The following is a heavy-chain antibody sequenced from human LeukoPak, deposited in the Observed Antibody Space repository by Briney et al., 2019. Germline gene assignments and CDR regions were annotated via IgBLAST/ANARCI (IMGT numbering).Heavy chain of an antibody. V-gene: IGHV1-2*04. CDR1: GYTFTGYY. CDR3: AREASGSPGWFDP. D-gene: IGHD1-26*01. J-gene: IGHJ5*02. CDR2: INPNSGGT. Sequence: ASVKVSCKASGYTFTGYYMHWVRQAPGQGLEWMGWINPNSGGTNYAQKFQGWVTMTRDTSISTAYMELSRLRSDDTAVYYCAREASGSPGWFDPWGQGTLVTVSS.